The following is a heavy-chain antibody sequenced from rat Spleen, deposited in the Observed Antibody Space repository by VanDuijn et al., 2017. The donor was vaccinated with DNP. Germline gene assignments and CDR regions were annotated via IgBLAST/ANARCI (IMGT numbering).Heavy chain of an antibody. J-gene: IGHJ2*01. D-gene: IGHD1-11*01. CDR3: AKGPNYGGWSDYFDY. CDR2: INKDSSTI. V-gene: IGHV4-2*01. Sequence: EVKLVESGGGLVQPGRSLKLSCAASGFNFNDYWMGWVRQAPGKGLEWIGQINKDSSTITYIPSLKDKFTISRDNDQNTLYLQMSKLGSEDTAIYYCAKGPNYGGWSDYFDYWGQGGMVTVSS. CDR1: GFNFNDYW.